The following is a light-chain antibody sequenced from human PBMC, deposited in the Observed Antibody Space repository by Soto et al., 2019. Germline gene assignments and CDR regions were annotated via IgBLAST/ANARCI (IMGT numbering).Light chain of an antibody. V-gene: IGLV2-14*01. J-gene: IGLJ2*01. Sequence: QSALTQPASVSGSPGQSITISCTGTSRDVGGYNYVSWYQQHPGKAPKLMIYDVSNRPTGVSNRFSGSKSVNTASLTISGLQAEDEADYSCSSYTSSSPVVFGGGTKLTVL. CDR1: SRDVGGYNY. CDR2: DVS. CDR3: SSYTSSSPVV.